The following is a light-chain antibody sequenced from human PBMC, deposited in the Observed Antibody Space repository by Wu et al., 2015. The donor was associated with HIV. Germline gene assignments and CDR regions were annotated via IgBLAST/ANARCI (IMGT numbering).Light chain of an antibody. Sequence: DIQMTQSPPTLSASVGDRVTITCRASQSISSWLAWYQQKPGKAPKLLIYKASSLQSGVPSRFSGSGSETEFTLTISSLQPDDFATYYCQQFKSSSITFGGGTRVEIK. J-gene: IGKJ4*01. CDR1: QSISSW. CDR2: KAS. V-gene: IGKV1-5*03. CDR3: QQFKSSSIT.